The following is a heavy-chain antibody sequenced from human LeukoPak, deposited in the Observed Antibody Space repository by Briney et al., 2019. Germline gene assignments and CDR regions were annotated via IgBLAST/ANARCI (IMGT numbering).Heavy chain of an antibody. CDR3: TRHDFWSGFKGGDY. J-gene: IGHJ4*02. V-gene: IGHV3-20*04. CDR1: GFTFDDYG. D-gene: IGHD3-3*01. Sequence: GGSLRLSCAASGFTFDDYGMSWVRQVPGKGLEWVSSINGNGGSTAYADSVKGRFTISRDNAKNSLFLQMNSLRAEDTAFYYCTRHDFWSGFKGGDYWGQGTLVTVSS. CDR2: INGNGGST.